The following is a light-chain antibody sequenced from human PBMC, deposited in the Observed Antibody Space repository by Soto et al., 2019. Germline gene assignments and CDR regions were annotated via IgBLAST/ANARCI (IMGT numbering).Light chain of an antibody. CDR2: WAS. Sequence: DIVMTQSPDSLAVSLGEMATINCKSSQSVLYSSNNKNYLAWYQQKPGQTPKLLIXWASTRESGVPDRFTGSGSGTDFTLTISSLEHEDFADYYCQHRSDWHPITFGRGTRLEIK. CDR1: QSVLYSSNNKNY. J-gene: IGKJ5*01. CDR3: QHRSDWHPIT. V-gene: IGKV4-1*01.